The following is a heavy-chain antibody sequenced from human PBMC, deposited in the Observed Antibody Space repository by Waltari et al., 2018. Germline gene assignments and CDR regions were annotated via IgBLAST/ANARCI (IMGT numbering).Heavy chain of an antibody. V-gene: IGHV4-38-2*01. CDR3: ASLITGTTRMDY. Sequence: QVQLQESGPGLVKPSETLSLTCAVSGYSISSGYYWGWIRQPPGKGLEWIGSIYHSGRTYYNPSRKSRVTIAVDTSKNQFSLKLSSVTAADTAVYYCASLITGTTRMDYWGQGTLVTVSS. CDR1: GYSISSGYY. CDR2: IYHSGRT. J-gene: IGHJ4*02. D-gene: IGHD1-7*01.